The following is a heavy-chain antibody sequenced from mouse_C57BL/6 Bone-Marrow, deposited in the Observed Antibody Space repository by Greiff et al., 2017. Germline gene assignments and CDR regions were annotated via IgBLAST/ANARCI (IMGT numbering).Heavy chain of an antibody. CDR2: INPNNGGT. CDR3: ARSPIYYYGSSPAWFAY. J-gene: IGHJ3*01. CDR1: GYTFTDYY. D-gene: IGHD1-1*01. V-gene: IGHV1-26*01. Sequence: EVQLQQSGPELVKPGASVKISCKASGYTFTDYYMTWVKQSHGKSLEWIGDINPNNGGTSYNQKFKGKATLTVDKSSSTAYMELRSLTSEDSAVYYCARSPIYYYGSSPAWFAYWGQGTLVTVSA.